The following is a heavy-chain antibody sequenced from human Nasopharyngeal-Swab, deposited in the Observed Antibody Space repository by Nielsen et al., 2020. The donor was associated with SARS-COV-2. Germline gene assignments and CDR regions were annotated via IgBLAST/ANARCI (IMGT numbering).Heavy chain of an antibody. CDR2: INSDGSST. D-gene: IGHD6-19*01. CDR1: GFTFSSYW. J-gene: IGHJ4*02. CDR3: AKDRQQWLVEGADY. V-gene: IGHV3-74*01. Sequence: GGSLRLSCAASGFTFSSYWMHWVRQAPGKGLVWVSRINSDGSSTSYADSVKGRFTISRDNSKNTLYLQMNSLRAEDTAVYYCAKDRQQWLVEGADYWGQGTLVTVSS.